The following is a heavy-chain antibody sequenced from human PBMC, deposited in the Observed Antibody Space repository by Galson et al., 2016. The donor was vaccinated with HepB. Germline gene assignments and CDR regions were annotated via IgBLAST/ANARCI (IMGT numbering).Heavy chain of an antibody. D-gene: IGHD1-26*01. CDR3: ARNLNPYLVGAGAGNDY. Sequence: SLRLSCAASGFTFSXXXIHXXXQAXXXGLXXVAXXXYDXXXKYYADSVXGRFTIFRDNSKNTLYLQMNRLRAEDTAXXYCARNLNPYLVGAGAGNDYWGXXTLXTXSS. CDR1: GFTFSXXX. V-gene: IGHV3-33*05. J-gene: IGHJ4*01. CDR2: XXYDXXXK.